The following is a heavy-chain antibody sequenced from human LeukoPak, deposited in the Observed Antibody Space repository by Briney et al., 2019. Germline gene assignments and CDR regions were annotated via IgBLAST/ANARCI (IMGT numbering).Heavy chain of an antibody. CDR2: INPNSGGT. V-gene: IGHV1-2*02. CDR1: GYTFTGYY. J-gene: IGHJ5*02. D-gene: IGHD2-2*01. CDR3: ARDGAGIVVVPAEDWFDP. Sequence: ASVKVSCKASGYTFTGYYMHWVRQAPGQGLEWMGWINPNSGGTNYAQKFQGRVTMTRDTSISTAYMELSRLRSDDTAVYYCARDGAGIVVVPAEDWFDPWGQGTLVTVSS.